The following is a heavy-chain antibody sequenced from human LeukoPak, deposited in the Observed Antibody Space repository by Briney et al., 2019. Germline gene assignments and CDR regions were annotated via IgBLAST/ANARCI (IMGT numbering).Heavy chain of an antibody. Sequence: KPSETLSLTCAVYGGSFSKYYWTWVRQPPGKGLEWIGEINQSGSTNYNPSLKSRVTISVDTSKNQFSLKLSSVTAADTAVYYCTRGFSFTPGRYGTKSGLCFDYWGRGTLVPVSS. CDR1: GGSFSKYY. V-gene: IGHV4-34*01. CDR3: TRGFSFTPGRYGTKSGLCFDY. J-gene: IGHJ4*02. CDR2: INQSGST. D-gene: IGHD2-8*01.